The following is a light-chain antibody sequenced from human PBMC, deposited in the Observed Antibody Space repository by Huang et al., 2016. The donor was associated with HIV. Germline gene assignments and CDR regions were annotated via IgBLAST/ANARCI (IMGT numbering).Light chain of an antibody. V-gene: IGKV3-20*01. CDR2: GAS. CDR1: QTISSSY. CDR3: QQYGDSPSFT. J-gene: IGKJ3*01. Sequence: EIVLTQSPGTLSLSPGERATLSCRASQTISSSYLAWYQQKSGQAPRLLIDGASNRATGSPDRFSGSGSGTDCTRTISRLEPEDFAVYYCQQYGDSPSFTFGPGTKVDIK.